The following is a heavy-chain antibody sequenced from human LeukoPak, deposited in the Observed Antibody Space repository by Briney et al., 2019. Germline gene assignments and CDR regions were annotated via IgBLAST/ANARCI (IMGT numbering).Heavy chain of an antibody. Sequence: SGPTLVKPTQTLTLTCTFSGFSLSTSGVGVGWIRQPPGKALEWLALIYWDDDKRYSPSLKSRLPITKDTSKNQVVLTMTNMDPVETATYYCAHSKSGGDCYSEPFDIGGQGTMVTDSS. CDR3: AHSKSGGDCYSEPFDI. J-gene: IGHJ3*02. CDR2: IYWDDDK. V-gene: IGHV2-5*02. CDR1: GFSLSTSGVG. D-gene: IGHD2-21*01.